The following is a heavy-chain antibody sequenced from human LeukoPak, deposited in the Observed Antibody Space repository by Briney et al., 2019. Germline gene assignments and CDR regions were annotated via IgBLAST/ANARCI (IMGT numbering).Heavy chain of an antibody. V-gene: IGHV3-23*01. CDR1: GLTLSNYG. J-gene: IGHJ4*02. CDR3: AKRGVVIRVILVGFHKEAYYFDS. Sequence: GGSLRLSCAVSGLTLSNYGMSWVRQAPGKGLEWVAGISGSGGGTNYADSVKGRFTISRDNPKNTLYLQMNSLRAEDTAVYFCAKRGVVIRVILVGFHKEAYYFDSWGQGALVTVSS. CDR2: ISGSGGGT. D-gene: IGHD3-22*01.